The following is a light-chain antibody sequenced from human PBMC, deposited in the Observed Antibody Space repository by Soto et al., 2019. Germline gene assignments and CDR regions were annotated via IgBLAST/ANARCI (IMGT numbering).Light chain of an antibody. CDR2: GAS. Sequence: DIVMTQSPATLSVSPGERATLSCRASQTISSNLAWYQQKPGQTPRLLIYGASTRATGIPARFSGGGSGTEFTLTISSLQSEDFAVYYCQQYKNWPPLTFGGGTKVDIK. CDR1: QTISSN. CDR3: QQYKNWPPLT. J-gene: IGKJ4*01. V-gene: IGKV3D-15*01.